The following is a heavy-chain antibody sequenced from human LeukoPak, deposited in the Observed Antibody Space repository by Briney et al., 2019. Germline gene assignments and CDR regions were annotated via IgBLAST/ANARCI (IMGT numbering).Heavy chain of an antibody. CDR2: INPNSGGT. V-gene: IGHV1-2*06. D-gene: IGHD3-3*01. Sequence: ASVKVSCKASGYSFINYAIHWVRQDPGQRLEWMGRINPNSGGTNYAQKFQGRVTMTRDTSISTAYMELSRLRSDDTAVYYCARGGYDFVYYYYGMDVWGQGTTVTVSS. J-gene: IGHJ6*02. CDR1: GYSFINYA. CDR3: ARGGYDFVYYYYGMDV.